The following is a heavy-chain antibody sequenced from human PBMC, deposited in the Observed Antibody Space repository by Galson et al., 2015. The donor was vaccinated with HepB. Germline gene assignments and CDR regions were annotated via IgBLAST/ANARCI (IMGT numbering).Heavy chain of an antibody. D-gene: IGHD3-22*01. J-gene: IGHJ4*02. V-gene: IGHV3-48*01. Sequence: SLRLSCAASGFTFSSYSMNWVRQAPGKGLEWVSYISSSSSTIYYADSVKGRFTISRDNAKNSLYLQMNSLRAEDTAVYYCAREEARYYDSSGYFGYWGQGTLVTVSS. CDR1: GFTFSSYS. CDR2: ISSSSSTI. CDR3: AREEARYYDSSGYFGY.